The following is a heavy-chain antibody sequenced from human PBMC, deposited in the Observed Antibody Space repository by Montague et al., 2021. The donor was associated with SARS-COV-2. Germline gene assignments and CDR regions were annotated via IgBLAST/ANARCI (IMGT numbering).Heavy chain of an antibody. CDR1: GFTFSSYG. D-gene: IGHD3-9*01. J-gene: IGHJ6*02. CDR2: IWYDGSNK. V-gene: IGHV3-33*01. CDR3: ARDWWNDDWLFGLYYYYGMDV. Sequence: SLRLSCSASGFTFSSYGMHWVRQAPGKGLEWVAVIWYDGSNKYYXDSVKGRFTISRDNSKNTLYLQMNSLRAEDTAVYYCARDWWNDDWLFGLYYYYGMDVWGQGTTVTVSS.